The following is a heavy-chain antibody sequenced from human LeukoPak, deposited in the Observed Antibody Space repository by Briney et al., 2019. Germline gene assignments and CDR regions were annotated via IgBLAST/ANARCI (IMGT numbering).Heavy chain of an antibody. CDR3: ARAPFTYDSSCDSFDI. CDR2: IYSGGST. V-gene: IGHV3-66*01. Sequence: GGSLRLSCAASGFTVSSNYMSWVRQAPGKGLEWVSVIYSGGSTYYADSVKGRFTVSRDNSKNTLYLQMNSLRAEDTAVYYCARAPFTYDSSCDSFDIWGQGTMVTVSP. J-gene: IGHJ3*02. CDR1: GFTVSSNY. D-gene: IGHD3-22*01.